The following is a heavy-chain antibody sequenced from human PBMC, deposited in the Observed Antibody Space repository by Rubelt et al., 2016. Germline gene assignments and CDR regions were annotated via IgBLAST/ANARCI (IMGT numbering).Heavy chain of an antibody. CDR3: AKQAGGNSDY. V-gene: IGHV3-30*04. CDR2: ISFDGTNE. Sequence: VQLVESGGGLVQPGRSLRLSCVASGFTFSDHAMHWVRQAPGRGLEWVALISFDGTNEYYANSVKGRFTISRDSSKNTLVLQMNSLRADDTAVYYCAKQAGGNSDYWGQGTLVTVSS. CDR1: GFTFSDHA. J-gene: IGHJ4*02. D-gene: IGHD4-23*01.